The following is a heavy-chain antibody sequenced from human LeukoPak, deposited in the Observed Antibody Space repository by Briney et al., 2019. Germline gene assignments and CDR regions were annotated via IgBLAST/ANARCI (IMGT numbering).Heavy chain of an antibody. Sequence: PSETLSLTCTVSGGSISSSSYYWGWIRQPPGKGLEWIGSIYYSGSTYYNPSLKSRVTISVDTSKNQFSLKLSSVTAADTAVYYCARVGSGGAWFDFWGQGTPVSVSS. CDR2: IYYSGST. J-gene: IGHJ4*02. CDR3: ARVGSGGAWFDF. CDR1: GGSISSSSYY. D-gene: IGHD6-19*01. V-gene: IGHV4-39*07.